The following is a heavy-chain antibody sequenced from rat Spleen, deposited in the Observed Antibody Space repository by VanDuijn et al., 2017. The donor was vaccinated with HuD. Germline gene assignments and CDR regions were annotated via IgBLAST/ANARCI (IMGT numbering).Heavy chain of an antibody. CDR3: AVSGYGY. CDR1: GFTFTNYW. J-gene: IGHJ2*01. D-gene: IGHD4-3*01. CDR2: ITPDGGGT. V-gene: IGHV5-58*01. Sequence: EVQLVETGGGLVQPGRSLKLSCVASGFTFTNYWMYWVRQAPGKGLEWVSSITPDGGGTYYPDSVKGRFTISRDNAENTVYLQMNSLRSEDTATYYCAVSGYGYWGQGVMVTVSS.